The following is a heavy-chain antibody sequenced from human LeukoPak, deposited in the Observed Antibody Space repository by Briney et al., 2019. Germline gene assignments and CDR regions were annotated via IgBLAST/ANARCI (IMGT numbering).Heavy chain of an antibody. Sequence: GGSLRLSCAASGFTFNTYSMIWVRQAPGKGLEWLSYISGDSRTIYYPDSVKGRFTISRDNAKNSLYLQLISLRAEDTAVYYCARDRHSSVDYWGQGALVTASS. D-gene: IGHD3-22*01. V-gene: IGHV3-48*01. J-gene: IGHJ4*02. CDR2: ISGDSRTI. CDR1: GFTFNTYS. CDR3: ARDRHSSVDY.